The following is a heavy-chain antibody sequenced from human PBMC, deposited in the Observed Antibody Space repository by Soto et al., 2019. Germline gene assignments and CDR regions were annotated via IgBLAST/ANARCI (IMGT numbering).Heavy chain of an antibody. CDR2: VHRSGST. CDR3: AGGRWLQFRAFDV. Sequence: QVQLQQWGVGLLKPSETLSLTCAVNGSSFSGYYWTWLRQPPGKGPEWIGEVHRSGSTNYNASLQSRVTISLDTSENHFSLKLSPVTAADTAVYYCAGGRWLQFRAFDVWGQGTRVTVSS. CDR1: GSSFSGYY. V-gene: IGHV4-34*01. D-gene: IGHD5-12*01. J-gene: IGHJ3*01.